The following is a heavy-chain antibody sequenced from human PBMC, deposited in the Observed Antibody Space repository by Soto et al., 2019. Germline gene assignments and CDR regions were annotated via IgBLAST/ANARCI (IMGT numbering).Heavy chain of an antibody. CDR2: ISSSSSYI. V-gene: IGHV3-21*01. CDR3: ARDRGNYDFWSGYVYYYYYYMDV. CDR1: GFTFSSYS. Sequence: PGGSLRLSCAASGFTFSSYSMNWVRQAPGKGLEWVSSISSSSSYIYYADSVKGRFTISRDNAKNSLYLQMTSLRAEDTAVYYCARDRGNYDFWSGYVYYYYYYMDVWGKGTTVTVSS. J-gene: IGHJ6*03. D-gene: IGHD3-3*01.